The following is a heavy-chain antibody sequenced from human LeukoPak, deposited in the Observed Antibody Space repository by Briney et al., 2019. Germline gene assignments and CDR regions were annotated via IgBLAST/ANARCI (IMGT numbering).Heavy chain of an antibody. CDR1: GFTFSSYD. D-gene: IGHD1-14*01. V-gene: IGHV3-13*01. Sequence: GGSLRLSCAAAGFTFSSYDMHWVRQPTGKGLEWVSGIGPTGDTYYTGSVKGRFTISRETAKNSLYLQMNSLTAGDTAVYYCARAELLDYNYHMDVWGKGTTVTVSS. CDR3: ARAELLDYNYHMDV. J-gene: IGHJ6*03. CDR2: IGPTGDT.